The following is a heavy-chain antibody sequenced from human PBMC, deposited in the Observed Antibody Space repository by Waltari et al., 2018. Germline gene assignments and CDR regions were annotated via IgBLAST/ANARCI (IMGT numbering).Heavy chain of an antibody. D-gene: IGHD2-2*01. CDR1: GGSFSGYY. Sequence: QVQLQQWGAGLLKPSETLSLTCAVYGGSFSGYYWRWIRQPPGKGLGLIGEINHSGSTNYNPSLKSRVTISVDTSKNQFSLKLSSVTAADTAVYYCARGRGYCSSTSCYYRYYYMDVWGKGTTVTVSS. CDR2: INHSGST. J-gene: IGHJ6*03. CDR3: ARGRGYCSSTSCYYRYYYMDV. V-gene: IGHV4-34*01.